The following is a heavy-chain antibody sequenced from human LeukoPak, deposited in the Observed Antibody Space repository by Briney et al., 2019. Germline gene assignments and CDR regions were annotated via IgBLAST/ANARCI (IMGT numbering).Heavy chain of an antibody. CDR3: ATYDYYGSGSYYNFDH. Sequence: SETLSLTCTVSGGSMSSTSYYWGWIRHPPGKGLESLGSIYYSGSTYYNPSLKSRVTISADTSKNQFSLKLSSVTAADTAVFYCATYDYYGSGSYYNFDHWGQGTLVTVSS. V-gene: IGHV4-39*01. J-gene: IGHJ4*02. CDR2: IYYSGST. D-gene: IGHD3-10*01. CDR1: GGSMSSTSYY.